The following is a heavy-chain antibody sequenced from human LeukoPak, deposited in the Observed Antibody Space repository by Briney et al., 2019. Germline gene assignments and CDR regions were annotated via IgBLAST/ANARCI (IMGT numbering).Heavy chain of an antibody. CDR3: ARDPYCSSTSCDYFDY. D-gene: IGHD2-2*01. V-gene: IGHV3-11*01. CDR1: GFTFSDYY. Sequence: GGSLRLSCAASGFTFSDYYMSWIRQAPGKGLEWVSYISSSGSTIYYADSVKGRFTTSRDHAKNSLYLKMNSLRAEDTAVYYCARDPYCSSTSCDYFDYWGQGTLVTVSS. J-gene: IGHJ4*02. CDR2: ISSSGSTI.